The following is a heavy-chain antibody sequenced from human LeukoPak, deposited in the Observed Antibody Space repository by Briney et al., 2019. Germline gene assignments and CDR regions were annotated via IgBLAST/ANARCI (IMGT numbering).Heavy chain of an antibody. CDR3: ARSYDFWSGYYGY. J-gene: IGHJ4*02. V-gene: IGHV1-2*02. Sequence: ASVKVSCKASGYTFTGHYMHWVRQAPGQGLEWMGWINPNSGGTNYAQKFQGRVTMTRDTSISTAYMELSRLRSDDTAVYYCARSYDFWSGYYGYWGQGTLVTVSS. CDR1: GYTFTGHY. CDR2: INPNSGGT. D-gene: IGHD3-3*01.